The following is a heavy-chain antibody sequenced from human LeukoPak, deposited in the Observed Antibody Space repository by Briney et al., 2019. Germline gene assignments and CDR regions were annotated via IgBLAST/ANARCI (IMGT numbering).Heavy chain of an antibody. CDR2: MYISGET. CDR1: GGSISSYY. V-gene: IGHV4-4*07. D-gene: IGHD4-23*01. J-gene: IGHJ4*02. Sequence: SETLSLTCTVSGGSISSYYWTWIRQPAGKGLEWVGRMYISGETNYNPSLNNRATLSLDTSKNQFSLKLGSLTAADTAVYYCASGIQTQGNNFWGQGTLVTVSS. CDR3: ASGIQTQGNNF.